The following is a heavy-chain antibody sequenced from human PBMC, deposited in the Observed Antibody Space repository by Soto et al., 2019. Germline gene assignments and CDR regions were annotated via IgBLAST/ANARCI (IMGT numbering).Heavy chain of an antibody. CDR3: ARVFDCSGASCRPWDAFDI. Sequence: QVQLVESGGGVVQPGRSLRLSCAASGFTFSNYGMHWVRQAPGKGLEWVALIWDDGSNTYYADAVKGRFTISRDNSKNTMSLQMNSRRAADTAVYYCARVFDCSGASCRPWDAFDIWGQGTMVTVSS. CDR2: IWDDGSNT. CDR1: GFTFSNYG. V-gene: IGHV3-33*01. J-gene: IGHJ3*02. D-gene: IGHD2-15*01.